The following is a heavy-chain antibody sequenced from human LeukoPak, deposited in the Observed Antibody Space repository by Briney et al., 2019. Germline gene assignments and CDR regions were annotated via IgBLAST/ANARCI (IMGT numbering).Heavy chain of an antibody. J-gene: IGHJ3*02. V-gene: IGHV1-18*01. D-gene: IGHD6-13*01. CDR1: GYTFTSYG. CDR3: ARDHSSSWYHGAFDI. Sequence: ASVKVSCKASGYTFTSYGISWVRQAPGQGLEWMGWISAYNGNTNYAQKLQGRVTMTTDTSTSTAYMALRSLRSDDTAVYYCARDHSSSWYHGAFDIWGQGTMVTVSS. CDR2: ISAYNGNT.